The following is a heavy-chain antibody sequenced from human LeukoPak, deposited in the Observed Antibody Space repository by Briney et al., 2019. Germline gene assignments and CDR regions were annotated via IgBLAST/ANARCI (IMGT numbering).Heavy chain of an antibody. CDR2: ISGYNGNT. Sequence: GASVKVSRKTSGYTFTNFGISWVRQPPGQGLEWMGWISGYNGNTNYEQKFQGRVTMTTDTSTSTSYMELRSLRSDDTAAYYCARDAVGAILDYWGQGTLVTVSS. D-gene: IGHD1-26*01. CDR3: ARDAVGAILDY. CDR1: GYTFTNFG. J-gene: IGHJ4*02. V-gene: IGHV1-18*01.